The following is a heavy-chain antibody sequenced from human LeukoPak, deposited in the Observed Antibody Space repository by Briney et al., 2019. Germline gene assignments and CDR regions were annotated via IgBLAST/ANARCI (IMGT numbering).Heavy chain of an antibody. J-gene: IGHJ4*02. CDR2: INPNSGGT. D-gene: IGHD1-26*01. CDR3: ARMRDLVGASPLAY. CDR1: GFTFSSYE. Sequence: KPGGSLRLSCAASGFTFSSYEMNWVRQAPGKGLEWMGWINPNSGGTNYAQKFQGRVTMSRDTSISTAYMELSSLTSDDTAVYYCARMRDLVGASPLAYWGQGTLVTVSS. V-gene: IGHV1-2*02.